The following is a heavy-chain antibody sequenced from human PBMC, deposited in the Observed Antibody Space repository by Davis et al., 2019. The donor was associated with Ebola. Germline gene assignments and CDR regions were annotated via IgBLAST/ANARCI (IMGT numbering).Heavy chain of an antibody. D-gene: IGHD6-19*01. V-gene: IGHV4-38-2*01. CDR3: ATGYSSGWYGQSHYYFDY. Sequence: PSETLSLTCAVSGYSISSGYYWGWIRQPPGKGLEWIGSIYHSGSTYYNPSLKSRVTISVDTSKNQFSLKLSSVTAADTAVYYCATGYSSGWYGQSHYYFDYWGQGTLVTVSS. CDR2: IYHSGST. J-gene: IGHJ4*02. CDR1: GYSISSGYY.